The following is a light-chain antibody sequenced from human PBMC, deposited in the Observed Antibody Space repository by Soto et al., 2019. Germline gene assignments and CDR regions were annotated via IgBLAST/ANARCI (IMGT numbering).Light chain of an antibody. CDR3: QRSNSFPPT. Sequence: DIQMTQSPSSVSASVGDRVTITCRASQGISNWLAWYQQKPGKAPNLLIFAASSLHSGVPSRFSGSGSGTDFTLTISDLQPEDFSTYYCQRSNSFPPTFGQGTKLEIK. CDR2: AAS. J-gene: IGKJ2*01. V-gene: IGKV1-12*01. CDR1: QGISNW.